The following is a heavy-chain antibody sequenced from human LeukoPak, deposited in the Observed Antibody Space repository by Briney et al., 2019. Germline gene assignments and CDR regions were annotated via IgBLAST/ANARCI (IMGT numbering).Heavy chain of an antibody. Sequence: GGSLRLSCAASGFTFSSYSMNWVRQAPGKGLEWVSSISSSSSYIYYADSVKGRFTISRDNAKNSLYLQMNSLRAEDTAVYYCASFYGSGRPPSIPYYYYGMDVWGQGTTVTVSS. V-gene: IGHV3-21*01. CDR2: ISSSSSYI. D-gene: IGHD3-10*01. CDR1: GFTFSSYS. CDR3: ASFYGSGRPPSIPYYYYGMDV. J-gene: IGHJ6*02.